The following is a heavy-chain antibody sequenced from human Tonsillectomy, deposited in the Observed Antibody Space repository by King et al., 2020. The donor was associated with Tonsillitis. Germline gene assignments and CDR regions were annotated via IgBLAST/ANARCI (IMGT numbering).Heavy chain of an antibody. Sequence: VQLVESGGGVVQPGRSLRLSCAASGFTFSSYGVHWVRQAPGKGLEWVAVISYDGSNKYYADSVKGRFTISRDNSKNTLYLQMISLRAEDTALYYCAKAGDFEDSPGLWSFDLWGRGTLFTVSS. CDR3: AKAGDFEDSPGLWSFDL. J-gene: IGHJ2*01. V-gene: IGHV3-30*18. CDR2: ISYDGSNK. CDR1: GFTFSSYG. D-gene: IGHD3-10*01.